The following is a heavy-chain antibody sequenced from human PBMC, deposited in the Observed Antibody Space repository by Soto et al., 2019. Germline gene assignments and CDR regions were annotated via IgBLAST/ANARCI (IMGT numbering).Heavy chain of an antibody. J-gene: IGHJ5*02. Sequence: ASVKVSCKASGYTFTSYYMHWVRQAPGQGLEWMGIINPSGGSTSYAQKFQGRVTMTTDTSTSTAYMELRSLRSDDTAVYYGARFDWLSAWFDPWGQGTLVTVSS. CDR3: ARFDWLSAWFDP. CDR2: INPSGGST. CDR1: GYTFTSYY. V-gene: IGHV1-46*01. D-gene: IGHD3-9*01.